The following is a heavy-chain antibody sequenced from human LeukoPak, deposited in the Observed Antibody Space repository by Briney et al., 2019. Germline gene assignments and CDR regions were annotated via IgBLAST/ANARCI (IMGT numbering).Heavy chain of an antibody. CDR1: GYTFTSYG. D-gene: IGHD2-2*01. V-gene: IGHV1-18*01. J-gene: IGHJ6*02. CDR3: ARGGLYCSSTSCYPYYYGMDV. CDR2: ISAYNGNT. Sequence: ASVKVSCKASGYTFTSYGISWVRQAPGQGLEWMGWISAYNGNTNYAQKLQGRVTMTTDTSTSTAYMELRSLRSDDTAVYYCARGGLYCSSTSCYPYYYGMDVWGQGTTVTASS.